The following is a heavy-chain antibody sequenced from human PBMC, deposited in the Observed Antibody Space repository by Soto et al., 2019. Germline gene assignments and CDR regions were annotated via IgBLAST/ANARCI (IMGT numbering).Heavy chain of an antibody. Sequence: GGSLRLSXAASGFTFSDSYMSWIRQAPGKGLEWISYITFSGNTVYYADSLKGRFTISRDNAKNSLYLQMNRLRAEDTAVYYCARVSWREKYGMDVWGQGTTVTVSS. CDR3: ARVSWREKYGMDV. J-gene: IGHJ6*02. CDR2: ITFSGNTV. V-gene: IGHV3-11*01. CDR1: GFTFSDSY.